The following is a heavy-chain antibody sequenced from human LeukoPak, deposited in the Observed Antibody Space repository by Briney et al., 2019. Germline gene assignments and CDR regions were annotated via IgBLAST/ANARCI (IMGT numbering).Heavy chain of an antibody. Sequence: SETLSLTCTVSGGSISSSSYYWGWVRQPPGKGLEWIGSIYYSGSTYYNPSLKSRVTISVDTSKNQFSLKLSSVTAADTAVYYCAREGMGSLFDYWGQGTLVTVSS. J-gene: IGHJ4*02. D-gene: IGHD6-13*01. CDR3: AREGMGSLFDY. V-gene: IGHV4-39*07. CDR2: IYYSGST. CDR1: GGSISSSSYY.